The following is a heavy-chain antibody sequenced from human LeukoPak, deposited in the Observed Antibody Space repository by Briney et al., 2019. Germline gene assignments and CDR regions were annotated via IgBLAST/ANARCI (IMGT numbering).Heavy chain of an antibody. V-gene: IGHV4-39*01. CDR2: IYYSGST. J-gene: IGHJ6*03. Sequence: PSETLSLTCTVSGGSITNNAYYWAWIRQPPGKGLEWIGSIYYSGSTHYNPSLKSRLTISVDTSKNQFSLKLSSVTAAATALYYCARNETTGLQRTPFYHSYVDVWGKGTTVTVSS. CDR3: ARNETTGLQRTPFYHSYVDV. CDR1: GGSITNNAYY. D-gene: IGHD4-11*01.